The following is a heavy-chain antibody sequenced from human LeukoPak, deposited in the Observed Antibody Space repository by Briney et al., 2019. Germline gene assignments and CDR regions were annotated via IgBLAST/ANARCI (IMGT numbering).Heavy chain of an antibody. CDR2: INPKSGIP. V-gene: IGHV1-2*02. D-gene: IGHD2-2*01. Sequence: ASVKVSCKASGYTFSDNYIQWVRQAPGQGLAWMGWINPKSGIPTYTQKFQGRVTMTRDTSISTAYMELRRLTSDDTAVYYCVRDHCTTPGCYEDYYNGLDVWGQGTTVTVSS. CDR3: VRDHCTTPGCYEDYYNGLDV. J-gene: IGHJ6*02. CDR1: GYTFSDNY.